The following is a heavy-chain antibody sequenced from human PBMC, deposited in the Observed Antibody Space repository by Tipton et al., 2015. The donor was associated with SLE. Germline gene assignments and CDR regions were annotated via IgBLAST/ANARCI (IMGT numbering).Heavy chain of an antibody. J-gene: IGHJ4*02. V-gene: IGHV4-34*01. D-gene: IGHD3-3*01. CDR1: GGSFSGYY. Sequence: TLSLTCAAYGGSFSGYYWSWIRQPPGKGLEWIGEINHSGSTNYNPSLKSRVTISVDTSKNQFSLKLSSATAADTAVYYCAREGSVWSGYLYYFDYWGQGTLVTVSS. CDR3: AREGSVWSGYLYYFDY. CDR2: INHSGST.